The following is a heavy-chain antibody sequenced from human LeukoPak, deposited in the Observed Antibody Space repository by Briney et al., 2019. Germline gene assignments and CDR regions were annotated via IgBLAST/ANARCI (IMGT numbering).Heavy chain of an antibody. J-gene: IGHJ5*02. CDR2: ISAYNGNT. Sequence: ASVKVSCKASGYTFTSYGISWVRQAPGQGLEWMGWISAYNGNTNYAQKLQGRVTMTTDTSTSTACMELRSLRSDDTAVYYCARVGHPNPTYYDFWSGYLSNNNWFDPWGQGTLVTVSS. D-gene: IGHD3-3*01. V-gene: IGHV1-18*01. CDR3: ARVGHPNPTYYDFWSGYLSNNNWFDP. CDR1: GYTFTSYG.